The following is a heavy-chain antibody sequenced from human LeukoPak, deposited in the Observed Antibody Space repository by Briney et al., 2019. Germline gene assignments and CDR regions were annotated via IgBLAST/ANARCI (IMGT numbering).Heavy chain of an antibody. J-gene: IGHJ6*02. Sequence: PGGSLRLSCAASGFTFSTYWMHWVRQAPGKGPVWVSRINSDGSRTIYADSVKGRFTISRDNAKSTLYLQMNSLRAEGTAVYYCARSYGMDVWGQGTTVTVSS. CDR1: GFTFSTYW. V-gene: IGHV3-74*01. CDR3: ARSYGMDV. CDR2: INSDGSRT.